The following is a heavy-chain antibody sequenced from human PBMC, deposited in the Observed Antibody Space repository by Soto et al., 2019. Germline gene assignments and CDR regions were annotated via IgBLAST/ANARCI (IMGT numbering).Heavy chain of an antibody. CDR3: ARGLKSIAAAGTTCHFDY. CDR1: GGSFSGYY. D-gene: IGHD6-13*01. V-gene: IGHV4-34*01. J-gene: IGHJ4*02. Sequence: SETLSLTCAVYGGSFSGYYWSWIRQPPGRGLEWIGEINHSGSTNYNPSLKSRVTISVDTSKNQFSLKLSSVTAADTAVYYCARGLKSIAAAGTTCHFDYWGQGTLVTVYS. CDR2: INHSGST.